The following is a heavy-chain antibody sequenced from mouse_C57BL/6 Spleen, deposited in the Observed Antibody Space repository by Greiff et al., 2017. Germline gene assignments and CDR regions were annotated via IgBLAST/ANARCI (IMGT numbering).Heavy chain of an antibody. CDR2: ISGGGGNT. D-gene: IGHD1-1*01. V-gene: IGHV5-9*01. J-gene: IGHJ2*01. CDR1: GFTFSSYT. CDR3: ARRGSSYGYCDY. Sequence: EVQVVESGGGLVKPGGSLKLSCAASGFTFSSYTMSWVRQTPEKRLEWVATISGGGGNTYYPDSVKGRFTISRDNATNTLYLQMSSLRSEDTALYYCARRGSSYGYCDYWGQGTTLTVSS.